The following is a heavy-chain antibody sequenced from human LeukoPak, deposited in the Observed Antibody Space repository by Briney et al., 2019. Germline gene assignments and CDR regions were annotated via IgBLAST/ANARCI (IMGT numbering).Heavy chain of an antibody. J-gene: IGHJ6*04. V-gene: IGHV3-64D*06. Sequence: PGGSLRLSCSASGFTFSSYAMHWVRKAPGKGLEYVSAISSNGGSTYYADSVKGRFTISRDNSKNTLYLQMSSLRAEDTAVYYCVKGHCSSTSCYYYYGMDVWGKGTTVTVSS. CDR2: ISSNGGST. CDR3: VKGHCSSTSCYYYYGMDV. CDR1: GFTFSSYA. D-gene: IGHD2-2*01.